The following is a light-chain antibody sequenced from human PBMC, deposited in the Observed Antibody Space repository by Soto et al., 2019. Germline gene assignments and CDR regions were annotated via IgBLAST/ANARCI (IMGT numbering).Light chain of an antibody. V-gene: IGKV4-1*01. CDR3: QQYYRTPTWT. CDR1: QSVLYSSNNKNY. CDR2: WAS. J-gene: IGKJ1*01. Sequence: DIVMTQSPDSLAVSLGERATINCKSRQSVLYSSNNKNYLAWYQQKPGQPPKLLIYWASTRESGVPDRFSGSGSGTDFTLTISSLQAEDVAVYYCQQYYRTPTWTFGQGTKVEIK.